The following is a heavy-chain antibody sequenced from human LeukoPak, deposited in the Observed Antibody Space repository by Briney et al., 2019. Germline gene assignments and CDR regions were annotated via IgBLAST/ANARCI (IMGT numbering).Heavy chain of an antibody. J-gene: IGHJ4*02. CDR3: ARDPTNTSGRYAYFDY. V-gene: IGHV1-18*01. CDR2: ISGYNGGT. CDR1: GFPFTHHG. D-gene: IGHD6-19*01. Sequence: GASVRVSCKASGFPFTHHGITWVRQAPGQGLEWMGWISGYNGGTSYAQKFQDRVTLTTDTSTSTAYMELRSLRSDDTAVYYCARDPTNTSGRYAYFDYWGQGTLVTVSS.